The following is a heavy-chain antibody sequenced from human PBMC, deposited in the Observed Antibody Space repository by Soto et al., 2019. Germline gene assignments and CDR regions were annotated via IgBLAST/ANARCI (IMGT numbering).Heavy chain of an antibody. D-gene: IGHD6-19*01. J-gene: IGHJ3*02. CDR1: GFTFSSYA. CDR2: ISGSGGST. V-gene: IGHV3-23*01. CDR3: AKDRGRQWLAKNDAFDI. Sequence: EVQLLESGGGLVQPGGSLRLSCAASGFTFSSYAMSWVRQAPGKGLEWVSAISGSGGSTYYADSVKGRFTISRDNSKNRLYLQMNSLRAEDTAVYYCAKDRGRQWLAKNDAFDIWGQGTMVTVSS.